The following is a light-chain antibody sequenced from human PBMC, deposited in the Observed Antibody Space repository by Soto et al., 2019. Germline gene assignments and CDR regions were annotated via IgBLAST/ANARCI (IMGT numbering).Light chain of an antibody. J-gene: IGKJ4*01. CDR3: QQRDIWPPLT. CDR2: DAT. V-gene: IGKV3-11*01. CDR1: QSVGIY. Sequence: VLTQSPVTLSLSPGETATLFCKASQSVGIYLGWFQQKPGQAPRVLIYDATNRAGGVPDRFSGSGSGTDFTLTISSLEAEDSADYYCQQRDIWPPLTFGGGTKLEIK.